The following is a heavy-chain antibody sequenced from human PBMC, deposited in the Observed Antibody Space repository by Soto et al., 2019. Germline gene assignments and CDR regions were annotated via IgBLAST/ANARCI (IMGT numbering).Heavy chain of an antibody. Sequence: EVQLLESGGGLVQPGGFLRLSCAASGFTFDTYAMSWVRQAPGKGLEWVSAISGRGAKTYYADSVKGRFTISRDNSKNTLYLQMNSLRAEDTAVYHCAKLECSGGSCYSGRLVDYFYYYMDVWGKGTTVTVSS. V-gene: IGHV3-23*01. CDR3: AKLECSGGSCYSGRLVDYFYYYMDV. CDR2: ISGRGAKT. CDR1: GFTFDTYA. D-gene: IGHD2-15*01. J-gene: IGHJ6*03.